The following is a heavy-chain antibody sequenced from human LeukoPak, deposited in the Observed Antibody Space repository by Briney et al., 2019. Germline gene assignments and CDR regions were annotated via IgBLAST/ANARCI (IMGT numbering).Heavy chain of an antibody. D-gene: IGHD2-2*01. Sequence: PGGSLRLSCAASGFTFSSYSMNWVRQAPRKGLEWVSSISSSSSYIYYADSVKGRFTISGDNAKNSLYLQMNSLRAEDTAVYYCARDQYCSSTSCDAFDIWGQGTMVTVSS. CDR3: ARDQYCSSTSCDAFDI. V-gene: IGHV3-21*01. CDR2: ISSSSSYI. J-gene: IGHJ3*02. CDR1: GFTFSSYS.